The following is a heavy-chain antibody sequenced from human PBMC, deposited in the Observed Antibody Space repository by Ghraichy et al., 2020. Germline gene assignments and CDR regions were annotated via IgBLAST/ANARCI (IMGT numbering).Heavy chain of an antibody. J-gene: IGHJ4*02. V-gene: IGHV3-74*01. CDR2: INSDRSST. CDR1: GFTFSSYW. CDR3: ASLDSSGYYVAF. Sequence: GGSLRLSCAASGFTFSSYWMHWVRQAPGKGLVWVSRINSDRSSTNYADSVKGRFTISRDNAKNTLYLQMNSLRAEDTAVYYCASLDSSGYYVAFWGQGTLVTVSS. D-gene: IGHD3-22*01.